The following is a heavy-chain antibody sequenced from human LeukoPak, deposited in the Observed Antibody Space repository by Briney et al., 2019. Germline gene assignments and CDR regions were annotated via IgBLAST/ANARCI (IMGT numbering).Heavy chain of an antibody. V-gene: IGHV1-18*04. CDR2: ISAYNGNT. CDR1: GYTFTSYG. J-gene: IGHJ3*02. CDR3: ARGRVGGYCSSTSCYAFDI. D-gene: IGHD2-2*01. Sequence: ASVKVSCKASGYTFTSYGIIWVRQAPGQGLKCMGGISAYNGNTNYAQKLPGRVSMTPDTSTRPAYMELRSLRSDGTAVYYCARGRVGGYCSSTSCYAFDIWGQGKMVTVSS.